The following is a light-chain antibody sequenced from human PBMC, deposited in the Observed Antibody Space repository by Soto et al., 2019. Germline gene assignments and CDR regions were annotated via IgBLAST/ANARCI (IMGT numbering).Light chain of an antibody. CDR1: SSDVGSYNL. V-gene: IGLV2-23*01. J-gene: IGLJ1*01. CDR2: EDT. Sequence: QSVLTQPASVSGSPGQSITISCTGTSSDVGSYNLVSWYQQNPGKAPKLIIHEDTKRSSGLSNRFSGSKSGNTASLTISGLQAEDEADYYCCSYAGSSTYVFGTGTKVTVL. CDR3: CSYAGSSTYV.